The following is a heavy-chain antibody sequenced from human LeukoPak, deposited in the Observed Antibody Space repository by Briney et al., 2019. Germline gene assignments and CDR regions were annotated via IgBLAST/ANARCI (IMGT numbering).Heavy chain of an antibody. CDR3: ASRKLGNDY. J-gene: IGHJ4*02. Sequence: KASETLSLTCTISGGSVSDYYWSWIRQPPGKGLEWIGYIYYTGSTTYNPSLKSRVTISADTSKNQFSLKLSSVTAADTAVYYCASRKLGNDYWGQGTLVTVSS. V-gene: IGHV4-59*02. CDR2: IYYTGST. D-gene: IGHD7-27*01. CDR1: GGSVSDYY.